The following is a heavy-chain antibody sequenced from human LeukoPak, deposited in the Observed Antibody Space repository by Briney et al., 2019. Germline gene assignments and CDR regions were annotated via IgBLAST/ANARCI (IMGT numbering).Heavy chain of an antibody. Sequence: GGSLRLSCAASGFIFTDYYMSWIRQAPGKGLEWISHISSSTIYYADSVKGRFTIYRDDSKNSLYLQIISLRVEDTAVYYCARVLRGSYLADYWGQGTLVTVSS. D-gene: IGHD1-26*01. V-gene: IGHV3-11*01. CDR1: GFIFTDYY. CDR2: ISSSTI. CDR3: ARVLRGSYLADY. J-gene: IGHJ4*02.